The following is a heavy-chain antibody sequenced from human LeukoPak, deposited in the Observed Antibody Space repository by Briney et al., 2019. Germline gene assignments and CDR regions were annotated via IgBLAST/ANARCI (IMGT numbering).Heavy chain of an antibody. CDR2: ISGSGGVT. V-gene: IGHV3-23*01. J-gene: IGHJ6*02. D-gene: IGHD6-13*01. CDR1: GFTFSSYA. Sequence: GGSLRLSWAASGFTFSSYAMSWVRQAPGRGLEWVSAISGSGGVTYYADSVKGRFTISRDNSKNTLYLQMNSLRAEDTAVYYCAKAIRQQLISKYYYGMDVWGQGTTVTVSS. CDR3: AKAIRQQLISKYYYGMDV.